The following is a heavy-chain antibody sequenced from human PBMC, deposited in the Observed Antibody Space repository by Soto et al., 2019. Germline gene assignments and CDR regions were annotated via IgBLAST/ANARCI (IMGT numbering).Heavy chain of an antibody. J-gene: IGHJ4*02. V-gene: IGHV3-21*01. Sequence: GGSLRLSFAASGFTFSSFSLNWVRQAPGKGLEWVSSISSSSSYIYYADSVKGRFTISRDNAKNSLYLQMNSLRAEDTAVYYCARDTTTVTTPFDYWGQGTLVTVSS. D-gene: IGHD4-17*01. CDR2: ISSSSSYI. CDR1: GFTFSSFS. CDR3: ARDTTTVTTPFDY.